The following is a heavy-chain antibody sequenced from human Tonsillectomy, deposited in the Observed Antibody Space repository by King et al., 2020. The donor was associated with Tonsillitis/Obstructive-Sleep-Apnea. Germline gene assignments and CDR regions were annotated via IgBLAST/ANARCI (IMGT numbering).Heavy chain of an antibody. Sequence: VQLVESWGGLVKPGGSLRLSCAASGFTLSDYYMSWIRQAPGKGLEWDSYISRSSSHINYADSMKGRFTISRDNAKNSLYLEMTGLRAEDTAVYYCARGTDINGGLGDFGGQGTLVTVSS. J-gene: IGHJ4*02. CDR2: ISRSSSHI. CDR3: ARGTDINGGLGDF. D-gene: IGHD3-16*01. V-gene: IGHV3-11*05. CDR1: GFTLSDYY.